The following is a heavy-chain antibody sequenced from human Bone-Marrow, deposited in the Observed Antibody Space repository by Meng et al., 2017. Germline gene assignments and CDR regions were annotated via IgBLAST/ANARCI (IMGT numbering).Heavy chain of an antibody. CDR2: ISWNSGSI. CDR1: GFTFDDYA. V-gene: IGHV3-9*01. CDR3: AKDRSQYGSGSYDAFDI. Sequence: GESLKISCAASGFTFDDYAMHWVRQAPGKGLEWVSGISWNSGSIGYADSVKGRFTISRDNAKNSLYLQMNSLRAEDTAVYYCAKDRSQYGSGSYDAFDIWGQGTMVTVSS. J-gene: IGHJ3*02. D-gene: IGHD3-10*01.